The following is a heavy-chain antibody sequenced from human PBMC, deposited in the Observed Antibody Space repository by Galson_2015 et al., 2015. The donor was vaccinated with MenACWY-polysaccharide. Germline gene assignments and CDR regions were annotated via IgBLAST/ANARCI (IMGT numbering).Heavy chain of an antibody. D-gene: IGHD2-2*02. CDR3: ARLYTDY. J-gene: IGHJ4*02. Sequence: SLRLSCAASGFTFSSHWMSWVRQAPGKGLEWVANIKQDGSEKYYVDSVKGRFTISRDNAKNSLYLQMNSLRTEDTAVYYCARLYTDYWGQGTLVTVSS. V-gene: IGHV3-7*01. CDR1: GFTFSSHW. CDR2: IKQDGSEK.